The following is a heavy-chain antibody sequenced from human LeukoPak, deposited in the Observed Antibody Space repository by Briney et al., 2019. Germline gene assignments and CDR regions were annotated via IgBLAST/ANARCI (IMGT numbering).Heavy chain of an antibody. Sequence: QTGGSLRLSCAASGFTFSTYAMNWVRQAPGKGLEWVSALSGSAGSTYYADSVKGRFTISRDNSKNTLYLQMNSLRAEDTAVYYCAKGESSNWYYLDYWGQGTLVTVSS. CDR2: LSGSAGST. CDR3: AKGESSNWYYLDY. V-gene: IGHV3-23*01. D-gene: IGHD6-13*01. CDR1: GFTFSTYA. J-gene: IGHJ4*02.